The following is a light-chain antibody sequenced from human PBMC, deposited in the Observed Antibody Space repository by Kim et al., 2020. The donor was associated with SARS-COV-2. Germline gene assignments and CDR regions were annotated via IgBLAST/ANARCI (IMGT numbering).Light chain of an antibody. J-gene: IGKJ1*01. Sequence: EIVLTQSPGTLSLSPGERATLSCRASQGVTSSYLAWYQQKPGQPPRLLIYGASNRATGIPDRFSGSGSGTDFTLTISRLESEDLAVYYCQQYSTSLRTFGQGTKVDIK. CDR3: QQYSTSLRT. CDR1: QGVTSSY. CDR2: GAS. V-gene: IGKV3-20*01.